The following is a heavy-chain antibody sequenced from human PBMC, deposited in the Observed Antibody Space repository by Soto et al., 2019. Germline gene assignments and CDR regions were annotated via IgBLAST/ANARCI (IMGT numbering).Heavy chain of an antibody. Sequence: EVQLLESGGDLLQPGESLRLSCAASGFSFSSYAMSWVRQAPGEGLEWISTIKTRGGDIYYADSVKGRFTISRDGSKTTQYLQMNRLRADDTAVYFYSKGREHDWLRLTFDHWGPGTLVTVSS. CDR2: IKTRGGDI. CDR3: SKGREHDWLRLTFDH. V-gene: IGHV3-23*01. D-gene: IGHD3-9*01. CDR1: GFSFSSYA. J-gene: IGHJ4*02.